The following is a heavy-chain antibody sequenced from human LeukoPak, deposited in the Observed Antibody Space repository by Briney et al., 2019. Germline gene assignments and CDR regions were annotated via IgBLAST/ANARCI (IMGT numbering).Heavy chain of an antibody. J-gene: IGHJ5*02. D-gene: IGHD2-15*01. CDR2: INSDDSST. CDR1: GFTFSSYA. Sequence: GGSLRLSCAASGFTFSSYAMSWVRQAPGKGLVWVSRINSDDSSTNYADSVKGRFTISRDNAKNTLYLQMNSLRAEDTAVYSCARGADGVSSNSRGWFDPWGQGTLVTVSS. V-gene: IGHV3-74*01. CDR3: ARGADGVSSNSRGWFDP.